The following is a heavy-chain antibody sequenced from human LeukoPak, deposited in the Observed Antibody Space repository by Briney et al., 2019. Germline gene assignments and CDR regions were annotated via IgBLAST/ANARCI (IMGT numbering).Heavy chain of an antibody. J-gene: IGHJ6*02. D-gene: IGHD6-19*01. CDR1: GFTFSSYG. CDR3: AKGIAVAVSYYYYGMDV. CDR2: ISYDGSNK. V-gene: IGHV3-30*18. Sequence: GSLRLSCAASGFTFSSYGMHWVRQAPGEGLEWVAVISYDGSNKYYADSVKGRFTISRDNSKNTLYLQMNSLRAEDTAVYYCAKGIAVAVSYYYYGMDVWGQGTTVTVSS.